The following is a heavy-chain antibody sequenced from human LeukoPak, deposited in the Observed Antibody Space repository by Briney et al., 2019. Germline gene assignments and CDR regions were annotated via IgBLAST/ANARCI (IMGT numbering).Heavy chain of an antibody. Sequence: GGSLRLSCAASGFTVSSNYMSWVRQAPGKGLEWVSGISDSGGSTHYADSVKGRFTISRDNSKNTLYLQMNSLRAEDTAVYYCAKDTDFWSGYPTYYFDYWGQGTLVTVSS. CDR1: GFTVSSNY. V-gene: IGHV3-23*01. CDR2: ISDSGGST. D-gene: IGHD3-3*01. CDR3: AKDTDFWSGYPTYYFDY. J-gene: IGHJ4*02.